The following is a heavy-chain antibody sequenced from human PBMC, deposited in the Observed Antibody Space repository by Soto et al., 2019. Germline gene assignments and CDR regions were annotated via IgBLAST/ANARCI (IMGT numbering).Heavy chain of an antibody. CDR3: ARGLGYCSSTGCYIWFDY. CDR1: GFTFSTYA. CDR2: ISGSGGST. J-gene: IGHJ4*02. Sequence: EVQLLESGGGLVQPGGSLRLSCAASGFTFSTYAMSWVRQAPGKGLEWVSAISGSGGSTYYADPVKGRFTISRDNSKNTLYLQMNSLRAEDTAVHYCARGLGYCSSTGCYIWFDYWGQGTLVTVSS. D-gene: IGHD2-2*02. V-gene: IGHV3-23*01.